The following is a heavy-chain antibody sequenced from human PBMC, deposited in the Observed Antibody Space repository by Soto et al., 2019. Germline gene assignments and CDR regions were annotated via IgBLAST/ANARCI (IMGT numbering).Heavy chain of an antibody. CDR3: ASRSPALDY. CDR1: GFTVSSFG. CDR2: IWHDGRNK. V-gene: IGHV3-33*01. J-gene: IGHJ4*02. D-gene: IGHD2-2*01. Sequence: QVQLVESWGGVVQPGRSLRLSCAASGFTVSSFGMNWVRQAPGKGLEWVAVIWHDGRNKYYADFVKGRFTISRDNSKNTLYLQMNSRRAEDTAVYYCASRSPALDYWGQGTLVTVSS.